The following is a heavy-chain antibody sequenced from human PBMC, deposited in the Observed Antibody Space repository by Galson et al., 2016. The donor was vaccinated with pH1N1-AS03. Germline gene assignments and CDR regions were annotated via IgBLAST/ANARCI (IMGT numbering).Heavy chain of an antibody. CDR2: ISSTGSNT. J-gene: IGHJ6*02. CDR1: GFTFSTYA. D-gene: IGHD5-12*01. V-gene: IGHV3-23*01. CDR3: ARVGAGCDYGNGMDV. Sequence: SLRLSCAVSGFTFSTYAMTWVRQAPGRGLEWVSSISSTGSNTFYADSVMGRFTISRDNSKNTLYLQMNSLRAEDTAIYSCARVGAGCDYGNGMDVWGQGTTVTVSS.